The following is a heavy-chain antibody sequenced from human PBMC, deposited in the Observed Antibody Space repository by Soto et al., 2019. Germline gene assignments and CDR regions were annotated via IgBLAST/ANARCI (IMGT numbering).Heavy chain of an antibody. CDR3: ARSGIPHSYFDS. CDR2: ISSSSSYI. CDR1: GFTFSSYS. D-gene: IGHD5-18*01. Sequence: GGSLRLSCAASGFTFSSYSMNWVRQAPGKGLEWVSSISSSSSYIYYADSVKGRFTISRDNAKNSLYLQMNSLRAEDTAGYYCARSGIPHSYFDSWGQGTPVTVSS. V-gene: IGHV3-21*01. J-gene: IGHJ4*02.